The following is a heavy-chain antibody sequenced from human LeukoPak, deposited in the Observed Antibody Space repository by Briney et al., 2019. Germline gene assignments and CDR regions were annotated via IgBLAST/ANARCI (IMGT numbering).Heavy chain of an antibody. CDR1: GFTFDDYA. J-gene: IGHJ6*02. CDR2: ISWNSGSI. V-gene: IGHV3-9*01. D-gene: IGHD2-15*01. Sequence: PGGSLRVSCAASGFTFDDYAMHWVRQAPGKGVEWVSGISWNSGSIGYADSVKGRFTISRDNAKNSLYLQMNSLRAEDTALYYCAKDISSYCSGGSCYLGAYYYYYYGMDVWGQGTTVTVSS. CDR3: AKDISSYCSGGSCYLGAYYYYYYGMDV.